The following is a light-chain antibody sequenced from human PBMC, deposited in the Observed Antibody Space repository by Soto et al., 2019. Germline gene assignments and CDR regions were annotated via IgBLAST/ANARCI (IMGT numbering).Light chain of an antibody. Sequence: QSVLTQPPSVSAAPGQKVTISCSGSSSDIGRNYVSWYQHVPGTAPKLLICDNNKRPSGIPDRFSGSKSGTSATLGITGLQTGDEANYFCGTWDSGLSAVVFGGGTKLTVL. CDR1: SSDIGRNY. V-gene: IGLV1-51*01. CDR2: DNN. J-gene: IGLJ2*01. CDR3: GTWDSGLSAVV.